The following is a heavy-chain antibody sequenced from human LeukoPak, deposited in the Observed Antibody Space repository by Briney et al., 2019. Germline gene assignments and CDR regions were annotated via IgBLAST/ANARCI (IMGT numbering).Heavy chain of an antibody. CDR2: IYYSGST. D-gene: IGHD3-10*01. CDR3: ASLAGSDAFDV. V-gene: IGHV4-59*08. CDR1: GGSISSYY. Sequence: SETLSLTCPVSGGSISSYYWSWIRQPPGKGLEWIGYIYYSGSTNYNPSLKSRVTISVDTSKNQFSLKLSSVTAADTAVYYCASLAGSDAFDVWGQGTMVTVSS. J-gene: IGHJ3*01.